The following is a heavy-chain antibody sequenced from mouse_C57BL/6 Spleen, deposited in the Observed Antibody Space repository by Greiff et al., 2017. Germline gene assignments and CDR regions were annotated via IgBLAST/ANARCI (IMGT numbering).Heavy chain of an antibody. D-gene: IGHD2-1*01. CDR1: GYTFTSYW. J-gene: IGHJ2*01. Sequence: QVQLKQPGAELVRPGSSVKLSCKASGYTFTSYWMHWVKQRPIQGLEWIGNIDPSDSETHYNQKFKDKATLTVDKSSSTAYMQLSSLTSEDSAVYYCARRGGYGNYPLDYWGQGTTRTVSS. V-gene: IGHV1-52*01. CDR3: ARRGGYGNYPLDY. CDR2: IDPSDSET.